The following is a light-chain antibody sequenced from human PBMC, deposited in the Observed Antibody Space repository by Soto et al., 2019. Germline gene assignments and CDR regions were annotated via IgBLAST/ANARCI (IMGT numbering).Light chain of an antibody. CDR2: GAS. CDR3: QQYDNSWT. V-gene: IGKV3-20*01. J-gene: IGKJ1*01. CDR1: ESVGSSH. Sequence: EIVLTQSPGTLSLSPGERATLSCRASESVGSSHLAWYQQRPGQAPRLLIYGASSRATGIPDRFSGSGSGTDFTLSISRLEPEDFAVYDCQQYDNSWTFGQGTKVEIK.